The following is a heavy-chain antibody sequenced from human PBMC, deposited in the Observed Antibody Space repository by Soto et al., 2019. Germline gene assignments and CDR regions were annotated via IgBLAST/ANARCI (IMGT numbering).Heavy chain of an antibody. CDR1: GFNVYSFDNYW. J-gene: IGHJ4*02. CDR2: LVGDGSNT. CDR3: ATDEGYKPRS. V-gene: IGHV3-74*01. D-gene: IGHD1-1*01. Sequence: EVQLVESGGGLVQPGGSQRLSCAAPGFNVYSFDNYWMHWVLHAPGKGLVWISLLVGDGSNTAYSDSVKGRFTISRDNAKNMLYLQMNSLRVEDTAVYYCATDEGYKPRSWGQGTLVTVSS.